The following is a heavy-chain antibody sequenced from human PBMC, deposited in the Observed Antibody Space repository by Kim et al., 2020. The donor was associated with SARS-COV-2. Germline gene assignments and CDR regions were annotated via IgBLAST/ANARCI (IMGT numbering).Heavy chain of an antibody. Sequence: FQGQVTISADQSISTAYLQWSSLKASDTAMYYCARQRFPGYSSGWYYFDYWGQGTLVTVSS. V-gene: IGHV5-51*01. D-gene: IGHD6-19*01. J-gene: IGHJ4*02. CDR3: ARQRFPGYSSGWYYFDY.